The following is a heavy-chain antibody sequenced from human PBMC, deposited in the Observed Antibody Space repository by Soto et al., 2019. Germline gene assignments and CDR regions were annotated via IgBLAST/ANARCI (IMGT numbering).Heavy chain of an antibody. D-gene: IGHD3-3*01. CDR1: GCTFSSYA. V-gene: IGHV1-69*13. Sequence: SVKVSCKASGCTFSSYAISCVRRAPGQVLEWMGGIIPIFGTANYAQKFQGRVTITADESTSTAYMELSSLRSEDTAVYYCASGPRAAFWSGPRPYYYGMDVWGQGTTVTVSS. CDR3: ASGPRAAFWSGPRPYYYGMDV. CDR2: IIPIFGTA. J-gene: IGHJ6*02.